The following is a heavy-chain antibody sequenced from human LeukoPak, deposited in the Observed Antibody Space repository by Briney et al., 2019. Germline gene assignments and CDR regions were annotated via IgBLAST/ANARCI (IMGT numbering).Heavy chain of an antibody. V-gene: IGHV1-18*01. Sequence: ASVKVSCKASGYAFTSYGISWVRQAPGQGLEWMGWISAYNGNTNYAQKLQGRVTMTTDTSTSTAYMELRSLRSDDTAVYYCARGEYYYGSGSYYDGYYFDYCGQGTLVTVSS. CDR3: ARGEYYYGSGSYYDGYYFDY. CDR1: GYAFTSYG. J-gene: IGHJ4*02. CDR2: ISAYNGNT. D-gene: IGHD3-10*01.